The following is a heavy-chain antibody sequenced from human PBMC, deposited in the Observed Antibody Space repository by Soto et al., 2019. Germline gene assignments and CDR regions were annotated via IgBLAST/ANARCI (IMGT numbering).Heavy chain of an antibody. J-gene: IGHJ5*02. CDR2: INHGGST. Sequence: QVHLQQWGAGLLKPSETLSLTCAVYGESFIGYYWTWIRQSPGKGLEWIGEINHGGSTNYNPSLKSRVTISIDASKNQFSLELTSVTAADTSVYYCARTYIVTTNGFDPWGQGTLVTVSS. CDR1: GESFIGYY. V-gene: IGHV4-34*01. D-gene: IGHD5-12*01. CDR3: ARTYIVTTNGFDP.